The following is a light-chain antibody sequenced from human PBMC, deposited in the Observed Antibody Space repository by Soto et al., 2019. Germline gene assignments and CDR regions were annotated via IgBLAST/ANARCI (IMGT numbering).Light chain of an antibody. CDR3: QRRGSWPAT. Sequence: EIVLKQPAPILALTQREGAIRSRRASQSVSKYLAWYQQKPGQAPRLLIYDASNRATGIPARFSGSGSGTDFTLTISSLEAEDSAGYYCQRRGSWPATFGPGTKVDIK. CDR2: DAS. CDR1: QSVSKY. V-gene: IGKV3-11*01. J-gene: IGKJ3*01.